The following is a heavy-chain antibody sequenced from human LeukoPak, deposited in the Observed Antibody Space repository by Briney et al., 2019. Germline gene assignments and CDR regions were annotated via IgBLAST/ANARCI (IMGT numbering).Heavy chain of an antibody. J-gene: IGHJ4*02. CDR2: ISYSSGHI. V-gene: IGHV3-21*01. CDR3: ARVGEGYCSGGSCYAGDY. Sequence: GGSLRLSCAASGFTFSNSGMNWVRQAPGKGLEWVSSISYSSGHIYYADSVKGRFTISRDNAKNSLYLQMNSLRVEGTAVYYCARVGEGYCSGGSCYAGDYWGQGTLVTVSS. D-gene: IGHD2-15*01. CDR1: GFTFSNSG.